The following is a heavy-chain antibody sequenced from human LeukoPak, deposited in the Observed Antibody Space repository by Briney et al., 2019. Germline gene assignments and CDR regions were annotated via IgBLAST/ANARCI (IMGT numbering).Heavy chain of an antibody. CDR2: ISGSGGST. CDR1: GFTFGSYA. CDR3: ARERSIGYYGSGSYAYYYYGMDV. V-gene: IGHV3-23*01. J-gene: IGHJ6*02. Sequence: PGGSLRLSCAASGFTFGSYAKSWVRQAPGKGLEWVSAISGSGGSTYYADSVKGRFTISRDNAKNSLYLQMNSLRAEDTAVYYCARERSIGYYGSGSYAYYYYGMDVWGQGTTVTVSS. D-gene: IGHD3-10*01.